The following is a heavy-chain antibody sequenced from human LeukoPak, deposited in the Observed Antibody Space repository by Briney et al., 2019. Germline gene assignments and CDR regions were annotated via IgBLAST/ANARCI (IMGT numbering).Heavy chain of an antibody. CDR3: ARNFGSSWYYFDS. V-gene: IGHV4-59*01. CDR2: IYYSGNT. D-gene: IGHD6-13*01. CDR1: GVSISGYY. J-gene: IGHJ4*02. Sequence: AETLSLTCTVSGVSISGYYWSWIRQPPGKGLEWIGYIYYSGNTNYNPSLKSRVTISVDTSNNQFSLQLSSVSAADTAVYYCARNFGSSWYYFDSWGQGTLVTVSS.